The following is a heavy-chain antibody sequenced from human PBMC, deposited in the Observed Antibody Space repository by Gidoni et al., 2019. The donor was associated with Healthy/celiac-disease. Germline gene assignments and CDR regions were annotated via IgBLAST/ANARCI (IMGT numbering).Heavy chain of an antibody. Sequence: QVQLVESGGGVVQPGRSLRLSCAASGFTFSSYAMHWVRQAPGKGLEWVAVISYDGSNKYYADSVKGRFTISRDNSKNTLYLQMNSLRAEDTAVYYCASVYYDFWSGYGSYGMDVWGQGTTVTVSS. V-gene: IGHV3-30*04. CDR2: ISYDGSNK. D-gene: IGHD3-3*01. CDR1: GFTFSSYA. J-gene: IGHJ6*02. CDR3: ASVYYDFWSGYGSYGMDV.